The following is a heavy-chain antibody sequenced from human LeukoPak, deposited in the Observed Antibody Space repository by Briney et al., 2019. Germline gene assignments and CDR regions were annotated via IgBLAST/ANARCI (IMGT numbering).Heavy chain of an antibody. CDR1: GYSFTDFY. J-gene: IGHJ5*02. CDR3: ATGRDIVVVPAAHSPNWFDP. CDR2: SNPKIDDT. D-gene: IGHD2-2*01. V-gene: IGHV1-2*02. Sequence: ASVKVSCKASGYSFTDFYIHWVRQAPGQGLEWMGWSNPKIDDTIYNQIFRGRVTMTTDSSITTATLELTGLNSDDTAVYYCATGRDIVVVPAAHSPNWFDPWGQGTLVTVSS.